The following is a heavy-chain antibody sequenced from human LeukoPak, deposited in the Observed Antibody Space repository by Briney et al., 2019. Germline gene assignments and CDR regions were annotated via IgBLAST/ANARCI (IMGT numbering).Heavy chain of an antibody. V-gene: IGHV3-21*05. CDR3: ARDREYYDSSGYYYTAPDY. J-gene: IGHJ4*02. CDR1: GFTFSSYE. Sequence: GGSLRLSCAASGFTFSSYEMNWVRQAPGKGLEWVSYISSSSSYIYYADSVKGRFTISRDNAKNSLYLQMNSLRAEDTAVYYCARDREYYDSSGYYYTAPDYWGQGTLVTVSS. CDR2: ISSSSSYI. D-gene: IGHD3-22*01.